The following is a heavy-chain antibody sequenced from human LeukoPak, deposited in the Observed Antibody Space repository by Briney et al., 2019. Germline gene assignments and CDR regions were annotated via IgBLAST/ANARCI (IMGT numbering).Heavy chain of an antibody. CDR3: AKNADYGDYRNWFDP. CDR1: GFTFSSYA. J-gene: IGHJ5*02. V-gene: IGHV3-23*01. Sequence: PGGSLRLSCAASGFTFSSYAMSWVRQAPGKGLERVSGISGSGNSTYYADSVKGRFTISRDNSKNTLYLQMNSLRAEDTAVYYCAKNADYGDYRNWFDPWGQGTLVTVSS. D-gene: IGHD4-17*01. CDR2: ISGSGNST.